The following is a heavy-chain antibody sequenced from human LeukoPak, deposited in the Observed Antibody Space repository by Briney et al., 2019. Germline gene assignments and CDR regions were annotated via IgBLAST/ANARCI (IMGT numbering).Heavy chain of an antibody. V-gene: IGHV1-69*04. Sequence: SVKVSCKASGGTFSSYAISWVRQAPGQGLEWMGRIIPILGIANYAQKFQGRVTITADKSTSTAYMELSSLRPEDTAVYYCARGDPSDSNFDYWGQGTLVTVSS. J-gene: IGHJ4*02. CDR2: IIPILGIA. D-gene: IGHD6-13*01. CDR3: ARGDPSDSNFDY. CDR1: GGTFSSYA.